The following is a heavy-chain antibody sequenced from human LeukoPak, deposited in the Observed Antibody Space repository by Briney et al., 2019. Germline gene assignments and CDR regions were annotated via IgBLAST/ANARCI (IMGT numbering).Heavy chain of an antibody. D-gene: IGHD1-26*01. CDR3: ARERSRFLL. CDR2: INQDGSEK. CDR1: GFTFVSYW. Sequence: GGSLRLSCAASGFTFVSYWLSWVRQAPGKGLEWVGNINQDGSEKYYVDSVKGRLTISRDNAKNSLYLQMNSLRAEDTAVYYCARERSRFLLWGQGTMVTVSS. J-gene: IGHJ3*01. V-gene: IGHV3-7*01.